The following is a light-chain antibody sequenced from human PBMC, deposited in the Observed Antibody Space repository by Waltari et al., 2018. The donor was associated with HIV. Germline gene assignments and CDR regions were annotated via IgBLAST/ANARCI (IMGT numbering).Light chain of an antibody. CDR3: QQLKSYPLT. J-gene: IGKJ4*01. CDR1: PDIDTY. CDR2: AAS. V-gene: IGKV1-9*01. Sequence: DIQLTQSPALLSASVGDRVTISCRASPDIDTYLDWYHQTPGIAPKLFIYAASTLQAGVSSRFSGSGSGTEFALTISGLQPDDFATYYCQQLKSYPLTFGGGTTVDI.